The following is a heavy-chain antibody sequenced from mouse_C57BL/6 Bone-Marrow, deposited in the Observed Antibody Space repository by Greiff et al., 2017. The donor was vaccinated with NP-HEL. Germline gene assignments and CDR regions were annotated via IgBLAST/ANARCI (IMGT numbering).Heavy chain of an antibody. D-gene: IGHD1-1*01. J-gene: IGHJ1*03. V-gene: IGHV1-9*01. Sequence: QVQLQQPGAELVKPGASVKLSCKATGYTFTGYWIEWVKQRPGHGLEWIGEILPGSGSTNYNEKFKGKATFTADTSSNTAYMQLSSLTTEDSAIYYCARRGLIITTVPHWYFDVWGTGTTVTVSS. CDR1: GYTFTGYW. CDR3: ARRGLIITTVPHWYFDV. CDR2: ILPGSGST.